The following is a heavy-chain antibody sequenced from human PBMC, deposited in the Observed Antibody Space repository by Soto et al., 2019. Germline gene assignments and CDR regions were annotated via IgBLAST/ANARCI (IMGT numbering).Heavy chain of an antibody. CDR3: ARDAYPNWFDF. V-gene: IGHV4-4*07. D-gene: IGHD2-8*01. Sequence: PSETLSLTCSVSGGSINAYYWSWIRQPAGKGLEWIGRISSGGSTIYNPSLKSRVTLSVDTSKNQFSLSLASVTAADTAIYYCARDAYPNWFDFWGQGTQVTAPQ. CDR2: ISSGGST. J-gene: IGHJ5*01. CDR1: GGSINAYY.